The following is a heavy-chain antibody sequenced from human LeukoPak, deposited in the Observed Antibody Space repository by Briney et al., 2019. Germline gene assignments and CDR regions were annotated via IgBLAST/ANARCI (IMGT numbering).Heavy chain of an antibody. V-gene: IGHV3-23*01. D-gene: IGHD2-15*01. Sequence: GGCLRPSCAAAGFTFSSYAISWVRLEPGKGLAWVSAISGSGGSTYYADSVKGRFTISRDNSKNTLYLQMNSLRAEDTAVYYCAKDLTPVVNGYWGQGTLVTVSS. CDR2: ISGSGGST. J-gene: IGHJ4*02. CDR3: AKDLTPVVNGY. CDR1: GFTFSSYA.